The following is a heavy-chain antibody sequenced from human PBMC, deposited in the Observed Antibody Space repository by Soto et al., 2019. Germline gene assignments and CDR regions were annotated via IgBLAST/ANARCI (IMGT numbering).Heavy chain of an antibody. D-gene: IGHD2-2*01. CDR2: INPSGGST. CDR3: AYSIVVVTAAIHLDY. CDR1: GYTFTSYY. V-gene: IGHV1-46*03. J-gene: IGHJ4*02. Sequence: GASVKVSCKASGYTFTSYYMHWVRQAPGQGLEWMGIINPSGGSTSYAQKFQGRVTMTRDTSTSTVYMELSSLRSEDTAVYYCAYSIVVVTAAIHLDYWGQGTLVTVSS.